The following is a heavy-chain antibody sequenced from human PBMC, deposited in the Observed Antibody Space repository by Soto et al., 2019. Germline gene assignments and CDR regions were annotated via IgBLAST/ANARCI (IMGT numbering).Heavy chain of an antibody. V-gene: IGHV3-48*02. CDR1: GFTFSIYT. J-gene: IGHJ4*02. Sequence: QLVESGGTLVQPGGSLRLSCAASGFTFSIYTLTWVRQAPGKGLEWISYITGSGSPIYYADSVKGRFTISRDNARNSVYVQMDRLRDEDTAVYYCARGVGTGFYPYFDYWGQGTLVTVSS. CDR3: ARGVGTGFYPYFDY. D-gene: IGHD3-22*01. CDR2: ITGSGSPI.